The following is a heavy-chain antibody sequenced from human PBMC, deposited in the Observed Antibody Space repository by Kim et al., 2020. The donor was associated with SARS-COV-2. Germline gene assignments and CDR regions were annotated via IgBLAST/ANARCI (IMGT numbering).Heavy chain of an antibody. V-gene: IGHV4-39*01. J-gene: IGHJ4*02. D-gene: IGHD6-19*01. Sequence: SETLSLTCTVSGGSISSSSYYWGWIRQPPGKGLEWIGSIYYSGSTYYNPSLKSRVTISVDTSKNQFSLKLSSVTAADTAVYYCARRGYSSGRDGDYWGQGTLVTVAS. CDR1: GGSISSSSYY. CDR3: ARRGYSSGRDGDY. CDR2: IYYSGST.